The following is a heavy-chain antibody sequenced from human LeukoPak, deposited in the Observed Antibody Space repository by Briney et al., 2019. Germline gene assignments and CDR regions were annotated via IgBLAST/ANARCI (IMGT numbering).Heavy chain of an antibody. V-gene: IGHV4-59*08. J-gene: IGHJ3*02. D-gene: IGHD7-27*01. Sequence: PSETLSLTCAVYGGSFSGYYWSWIRQPQGKGLEWMGYIYYSGSTNYNPSLKSRVTISVDTSKNQFSLKLSSVTAADTAVYYCARTLGIKGGSAFDIWGQGTMVTVSS. CDR1: GGSFSGYY. CDR2: IYYSGST. CDR3: ARTLGIKGGSAFDI.